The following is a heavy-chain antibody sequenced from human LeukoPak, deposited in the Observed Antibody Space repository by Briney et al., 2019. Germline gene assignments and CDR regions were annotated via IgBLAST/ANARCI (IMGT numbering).Heavy chain of an antibody. V-gene: IGHV3-48*01. Sequence: GGSLRLSCAASRFTFRSYSMNWVRQAPGKGLEWVSYISSSSGTTYHADSVEGRLTISRDDAKESLYLQMSSLRAEDTAVYYCARSHVYVWGSPEKTVSGFDLWGQGTMVTVSS. D-gene: IGHD3-16*01. J-gene: IGHJ3*01. CDR1: RFTFRSYS. CDR3: ARSHVYVWGSPEKTVSGFDL. CDR2: ISSSSGTT.